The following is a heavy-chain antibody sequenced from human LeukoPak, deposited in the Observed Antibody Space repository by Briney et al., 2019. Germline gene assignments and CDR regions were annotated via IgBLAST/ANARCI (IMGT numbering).Heavy chain of an antibody. Sequence: GASVKVSCKASGYTFTGYYMHWVRQAPGQGPEWMGRINPNSGGANYAQKFQGRVTMTRDTSISTAYMELSRLRSDHTAVYHCAIIAGAGSLDYWGQGTLVTVSS. V-gene: IGHV1-2*06. D-gene: IGHD6-19*01. CDR1: GYTFTGYY. CDR3: AIIAGAGSLDY. CDR2: INPNSGGA. J-gene: IGHJ4*02.